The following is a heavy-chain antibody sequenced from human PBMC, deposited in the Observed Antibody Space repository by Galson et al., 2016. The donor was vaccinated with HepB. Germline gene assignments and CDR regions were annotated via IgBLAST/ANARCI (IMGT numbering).Heavy chain of an antibody. CDR2: VDYDGSGN. CDR3: ARQTHDDSSANPFDI. D-gene: IGHD3-22*01. J-gene: IGHJ3*02. CDR1: GFTFSDFG. Sequence: SLRLSCAASGFTFSDFGLHWIRQAPGKGLEWVASVDYDGSGNFYADSVKGRFTIARDNSKNTLYLEMDGLRADDTAMYYCARQTHDDSSANPFDIWGQGTMVTVSS. V-gene: IGHV3-30*03.